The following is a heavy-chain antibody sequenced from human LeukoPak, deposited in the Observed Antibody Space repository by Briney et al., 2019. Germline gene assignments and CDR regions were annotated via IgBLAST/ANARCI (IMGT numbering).Heavy chain of an antibody. CDR1: GYTFTSYD. V-gene: IGHV1-8*01. CDR2: MNPNSGNT. CDR3: ASVAYSSSWYRYFQH. D-gene: IGHD6-13*01. Sequence: ASVKVSCKASGYTFTSYDINWVRQATGQGLEWMGWMNPNSGNTGYAQKIQGRVTMTRNTSISTAYMELSSLRSEDTAVYYCASVAYSSSWYRYFQHWGQGTLVTVSS. J-gene: IGHJ1*01.